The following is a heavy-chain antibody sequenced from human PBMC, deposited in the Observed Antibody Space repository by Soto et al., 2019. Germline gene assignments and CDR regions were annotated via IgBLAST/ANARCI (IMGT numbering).Heavy chain of an antibody. D-gene: IGHD3-22*01. J-gene: IGHJ5*02. CDR2: IIPIFGTA. Sequence: QVQLVQSGAEVKKPGSSVKVSCKASGGTFSSYAISWVRQAPGQGLEWMGGIIPIFGTANYAQKFQGRVTITADESTSTAYMELSSLRSEDTAVYYCARELDSSGYYYGRYNWFDPWGQGTLVTVSS. CDR3: ARELDSSGYYYGRYNWFDP. CDR1: GGTFSSYA. V-gene: IGHV1-69*12.